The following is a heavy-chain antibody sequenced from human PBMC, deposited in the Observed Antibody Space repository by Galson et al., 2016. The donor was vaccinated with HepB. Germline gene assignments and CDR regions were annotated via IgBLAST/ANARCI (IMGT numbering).Heavy chain of an antibody. V-gene: IGHV4-4*02. D-gene: IGHD3-10*01. CDR1: GGSISRSNW. CDR3: ASYYGNDYWYFDL. Sequence: SETLSLTCAVSGGSISRSNWRSWVRQIPGKWLEWIGQIYHSGTTNYNPSLKGRVTISVDKSNNQFSLNLRSVTAADTAVYYCASYYGNDYWYFDLWGRGTLVTVSS. CDR2: IYHSGTT. J-gene: IGHJ2*01.